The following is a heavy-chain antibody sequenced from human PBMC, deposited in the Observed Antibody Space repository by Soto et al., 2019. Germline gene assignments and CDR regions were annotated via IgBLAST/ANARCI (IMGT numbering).Heavy chain of an antibody. V-gene: IGHV2-5*02. D-gene: IGHD3-16*01. CDR2: LYWDDDK. J-gene: IGHJ5*02. CDR3: AHSLGEGWFDP. Sequence: QITLKESGPTLVKPTQTLTLTCTFSGFSVSTSGVGVGWIRQPPGKALEWLALLYWDDDKRYSPSLKSRLTITKDPSKNQVVLTMTNMDPVDTATYYCAHSLGEGWFDPWGQGTLVSVSS. CDR1: GFSVSTSGVG.